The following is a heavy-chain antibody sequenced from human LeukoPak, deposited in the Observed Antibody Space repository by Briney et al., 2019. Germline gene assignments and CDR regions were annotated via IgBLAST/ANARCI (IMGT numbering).Heavy chain of an antibody. Sequence: AASVKVSCKASGYTFTGYYMHRVRQAPGQGLEWMGWINPNSGGTNYAQKFQGRVTMTRDTSISTAYMELSRLRSDDTAVYYCAREINYYDSSAFDYWGQGTLVTVSS. CDR2: INPNSGGT. CDR1: GYTFTGYY. V-gene: IGHV1-2*02. J-gene: IGHJ4*02. D-gene: IGHD3-22*01. CDR3: AREINYYDSSAFDY.